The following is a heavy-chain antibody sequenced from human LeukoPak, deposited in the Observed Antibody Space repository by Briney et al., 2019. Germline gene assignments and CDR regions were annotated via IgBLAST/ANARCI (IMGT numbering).Heavy chain of an antibody. D-gene: IGHD6-19*01. J-gene: IGHJ3*02. Sequence: GGSLRLSCAASGFTFSSYGMHWVRQAPGKGLEWVAVISYDGSNKYYADSVKGRFTISRDNSKNTLYLQMNSLRAEDTAVYYCAKGGSGWYLRGPQDAFDIWGQGTMVTVSS. V-gene: IGHV3-30*18. CDR1: GFTFSSYG. CDR3: AKGGSGWYLRGPQDAFDI. CDR2: ISYDGSNK.